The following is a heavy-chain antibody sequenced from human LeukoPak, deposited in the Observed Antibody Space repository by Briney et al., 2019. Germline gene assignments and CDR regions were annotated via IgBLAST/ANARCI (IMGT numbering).Heavy chain of an antibody. J-gene: IGHJ4*02. CDR1: GLPVRSNY. CDR3: ATRRGRSSGYYPPSY. D-gene: IGHD3-22*01. V-gene: IGHV3-53*01. CDR2: MYSGGSA. Sequence: GLSLRLPCAVSGLPVRSNYKRWVRHPPGRGLEYVSVMYSGGSAYYADSVKVRVTISRDNDKNTMYLQMDSRRAEATAADYCATRRGRSSGYYPPSYWGQGTLVTVSS.